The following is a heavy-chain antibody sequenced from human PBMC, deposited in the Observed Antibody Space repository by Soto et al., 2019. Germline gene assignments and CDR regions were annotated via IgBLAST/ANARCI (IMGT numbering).Heavy chain of an antibody. CDR3: ARSQSSSWYGL. V-gene: IGHV4-39*01. CDR1: GGSISSSSYY. D-gene: IGHD6-13*01. J-gene: IGHJ4*02. CDR2: IYYSGGT. Sequence: PSETLSLTCTVSGGSISSSSYYWCWLPQPPGKGLEWIGSIYYSGGTYSNPSPKSRVTISVDTSKNQFSLKLSSVTAADTAVYYCARSQSSSWYGLWGQGTLVTVS.